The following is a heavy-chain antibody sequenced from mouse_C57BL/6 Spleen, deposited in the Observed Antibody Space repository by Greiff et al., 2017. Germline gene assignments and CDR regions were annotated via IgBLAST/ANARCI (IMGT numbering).Heavy chain of an antibody. CDR2: IPYDGRN. V-gene: IGHV3-6*01. J-gene: IGHJ4*01. CDR1: GYSITSGYY. Sequence: EVKLQQPGPGLVKPSQSLSLTCSVSGYSITSGYYWNWIRQFPGNKLELVGYIPYDGRNNYNPSLKNRISITLDTSTSRFFLKFNSVTTEDTATYYCARDLGDYWGQGTSVTVSS. CDR3: ARDLGDY.